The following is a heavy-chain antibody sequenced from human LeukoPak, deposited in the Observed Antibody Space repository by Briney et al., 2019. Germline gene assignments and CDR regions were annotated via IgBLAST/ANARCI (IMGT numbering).Heavy chain of an antibody. Sequence: GGSLRLSCAASGFTFSSYGMHWVRQAPGKGLEWVAFIRYDGSNKYYADSVKGRFTISRDNSKNTLYLQMNSPRAEDTAVYYCAKDVSSSWYDFDYWGQGTLVTVSS. V-gene: IGHV3-30*02. J-gene: IGHJ4*02. CDR2: IRYDGSNK. CDR3: AKDVSSSWYDFDY. CDR1: GFTFSSYG. D-gene: IGHD6-13*01.